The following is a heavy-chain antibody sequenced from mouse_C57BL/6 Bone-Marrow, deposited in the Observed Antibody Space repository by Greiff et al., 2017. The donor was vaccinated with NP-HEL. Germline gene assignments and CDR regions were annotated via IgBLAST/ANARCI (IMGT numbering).Heavy chain of an antibody. CDR2: IYPRSGNT. D-gene: IGHD1-3*01. Sequence: VKLVESGAELARPGASVKLSCKASGYTFTSYGISWVKQRTGQGLEWIGEIYPRSGNTYYNEKFKGKATLTADKSSSTAYMELRSLTSEDSAVYFCAREKLEGFAYWGQGTLVTVSA. J-gene: IGHJ3*01. CDR1: GYTFTSYG. CDR3: AREKLEGFAY. V-gene: IGHV1-81*01.